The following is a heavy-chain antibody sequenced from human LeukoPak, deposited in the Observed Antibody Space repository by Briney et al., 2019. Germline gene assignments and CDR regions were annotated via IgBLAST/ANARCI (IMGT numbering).Heavy chain of an antibody. D-gene: IGHD6-13*01. CDR3: AKDRDSHRIAAAGVDY. Sequence: GGSLRLSCAASGFTFSSYGMHWVRQAPGKGLEWVAFVRYDASNKYYADSVKGRFTISRDSSKNTLYLQMSSLRPEDTALYYCAKDRDSHRIAAAGVDYWGQGTLVTVSS. CDR2: VRYDASNK. J-gene: IGHJ4*02. CDR1: GFTFSSYG. V-gene: IGHV3-30*02.